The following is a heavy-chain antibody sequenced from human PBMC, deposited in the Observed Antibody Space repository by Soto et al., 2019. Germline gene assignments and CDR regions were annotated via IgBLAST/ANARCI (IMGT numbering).Heavy chain of an antibody. CDR3: ARGPCGGDCYPTES. CDR1: GDSISSGDYY. D-gene: IGHD2-21*02. J-gene: IGHJ5*02. CDR2: IYYSSTT. V-gene: IGHV4-30-4*01. Sequence: PSETLSLTCIVSGDSISSGDYYWSWIRQPPGKGLEWIGYIYYSSTTYYNPSLKSRVTISVDKSKNHFSLELTSVTAADTAVYYCARGPCGGDCYPTESWGQGTLVTVSS.